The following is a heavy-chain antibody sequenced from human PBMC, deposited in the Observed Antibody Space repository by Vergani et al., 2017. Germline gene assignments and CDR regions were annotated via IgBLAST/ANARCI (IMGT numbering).Heavy chain of an antibody. CDR1: GFTFSNYW. Sequence: EVQLVESGGDLVQPGGSLRLSCAASGFTFSNYWMTWVRQAPGKGLEWVANIKQDGNEQYYVDSVKGRFTISRDNAKNLLYLQMNSLRAEDTAVYYCARVAARGPPGNWFDPWGQGTLVTVSS. D-gene: IGHD6-6*01. CDR2: IKQDGNEQ. J-gene: IGHJ5*02. V-gene: IGHV3-7*03. CDR3: ARVAARGPPGNWFDP.